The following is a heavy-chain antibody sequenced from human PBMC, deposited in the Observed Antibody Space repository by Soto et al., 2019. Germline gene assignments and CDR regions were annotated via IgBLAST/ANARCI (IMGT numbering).Heavy chain of an antibody. D-gene: IGHD6-19*01. CDR2: INHSGNT. J-gene: IGHJ4*02. V-gene: IGHV4-34*01. Sequence: SETLSLTCSIYGGSFSGYYWSWIRQPPGKGLEWIGEINHSGNTNYNPSLKSRVTISVGTSNNQFSLKLNSVTAADTAVYYCAKDVGIAVAGSDYWGQGTLVTVSS. CDR1: GGSFSGYY. CDR3: AKDVGIAVAGSDY.